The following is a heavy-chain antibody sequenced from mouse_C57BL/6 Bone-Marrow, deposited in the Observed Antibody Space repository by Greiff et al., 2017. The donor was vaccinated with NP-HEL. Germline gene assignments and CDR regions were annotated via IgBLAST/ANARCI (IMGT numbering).Heavy chain of an antibody. CDR3: ANSNVVDY. D-gene: IGHD2-5*01. CDR1: GFSLTSYG. J-gene: IGHJ2*01. Sequence: QVQLQQSGPGLVQPSQSLSITCTVSGFSLTSYGVHWVRQSPGKGLEWLGVIWSGGSTDYNAAFISRLSISKDNSKSQVYFKMNSLQADDTAIYYCANSNVVDYWGQGTTLTVSS. V-gene: IGHV2-2*01. CDR2: IWSGGST.